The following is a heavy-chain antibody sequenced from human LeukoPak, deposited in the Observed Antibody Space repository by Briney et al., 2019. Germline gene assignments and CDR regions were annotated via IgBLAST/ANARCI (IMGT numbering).Heavy chain of an antibody. CDR1: GFTFSSNW. D-gene: IGHD1-26*01. CDR3: ARVGAAGFDY. J-gene: IGHJ4*02. V-gene: IGHV3-7*01. Sequence: PGGSLRLSCAASGFTFSSNWMSWVRQAPGKGLEWVANINQDGGEKYYVDSVKGRFTISRDNAKNSLSLQMNSLRTDDTAVYYCARVGAAGFDYWGQGTLVTVSS. CDR2: INQDGGEK.